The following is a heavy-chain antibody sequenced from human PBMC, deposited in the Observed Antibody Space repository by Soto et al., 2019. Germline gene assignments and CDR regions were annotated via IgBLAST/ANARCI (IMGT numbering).Heavy chain of an antibody. Sequence: GGSLKISCKGSGYSFAGYWITWVRQKPGKGLEWMGRIDPSDSQTYYSPSFRGHVTISVTKSITTVFLQWSSLRASDTAMYYCARQIYDSDTGPNFQYYFDSWGQGTPVTVSS. CDR1: GYSFAGYW. J-gene: IGHJ4*02. CDR2: IDPSDSQT. V-gene: IGHV5-10-1*01. D-gene: IGHD3-22*01. CDR3: ARQIYDSDTGPNFQYYFDS.